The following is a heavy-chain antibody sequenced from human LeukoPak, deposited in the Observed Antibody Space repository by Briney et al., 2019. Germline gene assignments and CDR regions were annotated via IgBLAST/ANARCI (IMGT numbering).Heavy chain of an antibody. CDR1: GGSISSGSYY. D-gene: IGHD5-18*01. Sequence: SETLSLTCTVSGGSISSGSYYWSWIRQPAGKGLEWIGRIYTSGSTNYNPSLKSRVTISVDTSKNQFSLKLSSVTAADTAVYYCAREGYSYGYGEYYYYYYMDVWGKGTTVTISS. V-gene: IGHV4-61*02. J-gene: IGHJ6*03. CDR2: IYTSGST. CDR3: AREGYSYGYGEYYYYYYMDV.